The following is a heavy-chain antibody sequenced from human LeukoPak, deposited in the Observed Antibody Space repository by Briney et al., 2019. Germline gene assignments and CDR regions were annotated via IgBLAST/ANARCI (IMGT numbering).Heavy chain of an antibody. Sequence: GGSLRLSCAASGFTFSSYWMSWVRQAPGKGLEWVARIKQDGSEKYYVDSVKGRFTISRDNAKNSLYLQMNSLRAEDTAVYYCARGTRRSSSSWYYGMDVWGQGTTVSVSS. CDR1: GFTFSSYW. D-gene: IGHD6-13*01. J-gene: IGHJ6*02. CDR3: ARGTRRSSSSWYYGMDV. V-gene: IGHV3-7*01. CDR2: IKQDGSEK.